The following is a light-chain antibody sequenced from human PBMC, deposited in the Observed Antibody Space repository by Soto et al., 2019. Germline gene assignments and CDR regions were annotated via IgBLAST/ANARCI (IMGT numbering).Light chain of an antibody. CDR1: SSDVGGYNY. CDR2: EVS. CDR3: RSYTSSSTLEV. Sequence: QSALTQPASVSGSPGQSITISCTGTSSDVGGYNYVSWYQQHPGKAPKLMIYEVSNRPSGVSNRFSGSKSGNTASLPISGLQADDEADYYCRSYTSSSTLEVFGGGTKLTVL. J-gene: IGLJ3*02. V-gene: IGLV2-14*01.